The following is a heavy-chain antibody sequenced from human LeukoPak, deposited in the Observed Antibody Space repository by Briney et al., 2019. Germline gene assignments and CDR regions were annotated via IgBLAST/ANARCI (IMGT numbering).Heavy chain of an antibody. CDR1: AYIFSSYW. J-gene: IGHJ4*02. D-gene: IGHD5-24*01. V-gene: IGHV5-51*01. Sequence: GAALQISCKGSAYIFSSYWIAWVRQMPGKGLECMGIIYPGDSDTRYSPSFQGQVTISADKSISTAYLQWSSLKASDTAMYYCARPRDGYNLYFDYWGQGTLVTVSS. CDR3: ARPRDGYNLYFDY. CDR2: IYPGDSDT.